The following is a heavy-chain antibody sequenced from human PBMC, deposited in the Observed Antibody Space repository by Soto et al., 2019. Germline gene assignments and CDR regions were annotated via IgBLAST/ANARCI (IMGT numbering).Heavy chain of an antibody. CDR3: SRDKDGDYYYYGMDV. V-gene: IGHV3-21*01. J-gene: IGHJ6*02. CDR1: GFTFSTYS. D-gene: IGHD4-17*01. CDR2: ISSRGAYI. Sequence: EVQLVESGGGLVKPGGSLRLSCAASGFTFSTYSMNWVRQAPEKGLEWVSSISSRGAYIYYADSLKGRFTISRDNAKNSLYLQMNSLRAEDTAVYYCSRDKDGDYYYYGMDVWGQGTTVTVS.